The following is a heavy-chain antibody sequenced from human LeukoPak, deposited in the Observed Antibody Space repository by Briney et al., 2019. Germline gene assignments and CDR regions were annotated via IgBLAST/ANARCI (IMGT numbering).Heavy chain of an antibody. V-gene: IGHV4-34*01. D-gene: IGHD6-13*01. CDR2: INHSGST. J-gene: IGHJ5*02. CDR1: GGSFSGYY. Sequence: SETLSLTCAVYGGSFSGYYWSWIRQPPGKGLEWIGEINHSGSTNYNPSLKSRVTISVDTSKIQFSLKLSSVTAADTAVYYCARDLVAAAGSVGWFDPWGQGTLVTVSS. CDR3: ARDLVAAAGSVGWFDP.